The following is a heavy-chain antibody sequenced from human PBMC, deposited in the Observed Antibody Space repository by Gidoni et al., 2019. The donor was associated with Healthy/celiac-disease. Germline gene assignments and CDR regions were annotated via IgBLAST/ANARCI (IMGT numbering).Heavy chain of an antibody. J-gene: IGHJ3*02. CDR1: GFPFSSYW. CDR3: ATELHYGGSGAFDI. V-gene: IGHV3-7*01. Sequence: EVQLVESGGGWVQPGGSLRLSCAAPGFPFSSYWMSWVRQAPGKGLEWVANIKQDGSEKYYVDSVKGRFTISRDNAKNSLYLQMNSLRAEDTAVYYCATELHYGGSGAFDIWGQGTMVTVSS. D-gene: IGHD4-17*01. CDR2: IKQDGSEK.